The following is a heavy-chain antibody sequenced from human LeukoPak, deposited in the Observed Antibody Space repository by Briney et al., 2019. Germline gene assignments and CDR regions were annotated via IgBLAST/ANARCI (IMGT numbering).Heavy chain of an antibody. CDR2: IYDSGTT. D-gene: IGHD3-10*01. CDR1: GGSISSYY. J-gene: IGHJ4*02. Sequence: PSETLSLTCTVSGGSISSYYWSWIRQPPGKGLEWIGYIYDSGTTNYNPSLKSRVTVSVDTSKNQFSLKLSSETAADTAVYYCARDPGGYFFDYWGQGTLVTVSS. V-gene: IGHV4-59*01. CDR3: ARDPGGYFFDY.